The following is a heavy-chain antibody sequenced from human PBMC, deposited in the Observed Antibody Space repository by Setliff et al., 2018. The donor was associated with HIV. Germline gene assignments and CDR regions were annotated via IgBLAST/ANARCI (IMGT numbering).Heavy chain of an antibody. D-gene: IGHD1-26*01. CDR2: IAGTSAST. CDR3: AKPLTQWGVSPYHYAFGV. CDR1: GFSFSNYA. Sequence: TGGSLRLSCAVAGFSFSNYAMTWVRQAPGKGLEWVSAIAGTSASTYYADSVKGRFTISRDSSKSMLYLQMNSLGVEDTAIYYCAKPLTQWGVSPYHYAFGVWGQGTTVTVSS. V-gene: IGHV3-23*01. J-gene: IGHJ6*02.